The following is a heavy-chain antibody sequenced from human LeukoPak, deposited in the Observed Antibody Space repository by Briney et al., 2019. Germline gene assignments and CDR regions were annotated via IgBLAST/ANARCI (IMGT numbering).Heavy chain of an antibody. CDR1: GFTFDDYG. D-gene: IGHD3-16*02. J-gene: IGHJ4*02. Sequence: GGSLRLSCAASGFTFDDYGMSWVRQAPGKGLEWVAVISYDGSNKYYADSVKGRFTISRDNSKNTLYLQMNSLRAEDTAVYYCARGIMITFGGVIVPGHFDYWGQGTLVTVSS. CDR2: ISYDGSNK. V-gene: IGHV3-30*03. CDR3: ARGIMITFGGVIVPGHFDY.